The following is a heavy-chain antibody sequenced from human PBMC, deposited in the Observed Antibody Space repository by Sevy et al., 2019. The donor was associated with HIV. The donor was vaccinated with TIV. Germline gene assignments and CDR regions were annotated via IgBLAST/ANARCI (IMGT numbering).Heavy chain of an antibody. D-gene: IGHD5-18*01. Sequence: GGSLRLSCAASGFTFISYAMSWVRQAPGKGLEWVSSISPSGGSTYYADSVKGRFRISRENSKNTVDLQMNSLRAEDTAVYYCAKEAAMGYVWGQGTTVTVSS. CDR1: GFTFISYA. CDR2: ISPSGGST. CDR3: AKEAAMGYV. V-gene: IGHV3-23*01. J-gene: IGHJ6*02.